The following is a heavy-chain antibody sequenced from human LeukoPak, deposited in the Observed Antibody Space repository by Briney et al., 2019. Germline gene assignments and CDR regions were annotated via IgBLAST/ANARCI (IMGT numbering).Heavy chain of an antibody. V-gene: IGHV3-9*01. Sequence: SLTLSCAASGFTFDDYAMHWVRHAPPPGQERVSGISRNSGSITYADYVHSRLTISNDNAKNYLHLQTNSLRADDTAVYYYAKADYDNIGYYPDYWGQGTLVTVSS. J-gene: IGHJ4*02. D-gene: IGHD3-22*01. CDR1: GFTFDDYA. CDR3: AKADYDNIGYYPDY. CDR2: ISRNSGSI.